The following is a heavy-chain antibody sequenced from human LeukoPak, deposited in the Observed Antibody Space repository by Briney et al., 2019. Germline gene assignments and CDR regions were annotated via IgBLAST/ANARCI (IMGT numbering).Heavy chain of an antibody. J-gene: IGHJ4*02. Sequence: AVSLRLSCAASGFTCSSYAMSWGPQAPGKGLECISAISGSGGSTYYADSVKRRFTISRDNSKNTLYLQVNSLRAEDTAVYYCAKDQIYSYGFDYWGQGTLVTVSS. D-gene: IGHD5-18*01. CDR2: ISGSGGST. CDR1: GFTCSSYA. CDR3: AKDQIYSYGFDY. V-gene: IGHV3-23*01.